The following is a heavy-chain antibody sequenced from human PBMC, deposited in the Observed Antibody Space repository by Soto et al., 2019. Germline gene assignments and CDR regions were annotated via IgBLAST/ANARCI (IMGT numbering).Heavy chain of an antibody. CDR3: ARWESSDWYLGV. CDR1: GFSFNTYW. D-gene: IGHD6-19*01. Sequence: EVQLVESGGGLVQPGGSLRLSCAAAGFSFNTYWMSWVRQAPGKGLEWVASINPDGFRKYFADSVKGRFTISRDSAENSRYLQMISLRAEDTAVYYCARWESSDWYLGVWGQGTLVTVSS. V-gene: IGHV3-7*03. J-gene: IGHJ4*02. CDR2: INPDGFRK.